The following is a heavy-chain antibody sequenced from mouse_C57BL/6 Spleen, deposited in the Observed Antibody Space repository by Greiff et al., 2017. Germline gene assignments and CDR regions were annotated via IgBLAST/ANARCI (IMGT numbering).Heavy chain of an antibody. CDR3: ARGGQGYFDY. CDR1: GYTFTSYW. Sequence: QVQLQQSGAELAKPGASVKLSCKASGYTFTSYWMHWVKQRPGKGLEWIGYINTSRGYTKDNQQFKDKATLTAEKSYSTAYMQLSILTYEDSAVYYCARGGQGYFDYWGQGTTLTVSS. V-gene: IGHV1-7*01. J-gene: IGHJ2*01. CDR2: INTSRGYT. D-gene: IGHD3-3*01.